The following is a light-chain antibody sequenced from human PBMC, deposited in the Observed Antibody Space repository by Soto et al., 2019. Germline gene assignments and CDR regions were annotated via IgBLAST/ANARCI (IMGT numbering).Light chain of an antibody. CDR3: AAWDDTLKRYV. J-gene: IGLJ1*01. CDR1: NSNIASNT. V-gene: IGLV1-44*01. CDR2: YNN. Sequence: QSALTQPPSASETPGQTVSISCSGSNSNIASNTVNWYQHLPGTAPKPLIYYNNQRPSGVPDRFSGSKSGTSASLAISGLQSEDESDYYCAAWDDTLKRYVFGTGTKVTVL.